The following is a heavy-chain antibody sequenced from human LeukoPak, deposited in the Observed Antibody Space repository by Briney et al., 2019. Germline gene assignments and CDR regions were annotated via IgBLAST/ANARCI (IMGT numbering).Heavy chain of an antibody. J-gene: IGHJ4*02. CDR3: TRGLTMIVHYFDY. CDR2: IKSKTDGGTT. D-gene: IGHD3-22*01. Sequence: GGSLRLSCAASGFTFSNAWMSWVRQAPGKGLEWVGRIKSKTDGGTTDYAAPVKGRFTISRDDSKSIAYLQMNSLKTEDTAVYYCTRGLTMIVHYFDYWGQGTLVTASS. V-gene: IGHV3-15*01. CDR1: GFTFSNAW.